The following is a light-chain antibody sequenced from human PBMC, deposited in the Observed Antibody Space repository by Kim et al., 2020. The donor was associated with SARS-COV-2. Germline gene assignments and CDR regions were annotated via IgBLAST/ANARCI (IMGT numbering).Light chain of an antibody. Sequence: SVALGQKATITCGASNIGSKIVHWYQQTPGQAPVMVIDRDTNRPSGIPERFSGSTSGNTATLTISRAQAGDEADYYCQVWDSNTWVFGGGTQLTVL. CDR2: RDT. V-gene: IGLV3-9*01. CDR1: NIGSKI. CDR3: QVWDSNTWV. J-gene: IGLJ3*02.